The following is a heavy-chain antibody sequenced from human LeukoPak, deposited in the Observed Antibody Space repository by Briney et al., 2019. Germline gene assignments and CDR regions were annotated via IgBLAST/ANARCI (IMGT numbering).Heavy chain of an antibody. J-gene: IGHJ6*03. Sequence: SQTLSLTCAVSPGSMDSGLYYWTWIRQPAGKGLEWIGRISTNGGTAYNPSLRSRVTITVDTSNNHLSLKLTSVTAADTAVYYCARETKDIYSPSWGLYDTYYYIDAWGKGTTVTVS. CDR3: ARETKDIYSPSWGLYDTYYYIDA. V-gene: IGHV4-61*02. D-gene: IGHD5/OR15-5a*01. CDR1: PGSMDSGLYY. CDR2: ISTNGGT.